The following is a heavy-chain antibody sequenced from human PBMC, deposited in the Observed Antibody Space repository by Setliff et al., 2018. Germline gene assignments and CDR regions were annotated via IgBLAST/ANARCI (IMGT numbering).Heavy chain of an antibody. CDR1: GYRFTTYW. Sequence: PGESLTISCKGSGYRFTTYWIGWVRQMPGKGLEWMGIVFSGDSDTRYSPSFQGQATMSADKSINTAYLQWSSLKASDTAMYYCARLGAPASHDAFDIWGQGTMVTVSS. CDR3: ARLGAPASHDAFDI. V-gene: IGHV5-51*01. J-gene: IGHJ3*02. D-gene: IGHD6-25*01. CDR2: VFSGDSDT.